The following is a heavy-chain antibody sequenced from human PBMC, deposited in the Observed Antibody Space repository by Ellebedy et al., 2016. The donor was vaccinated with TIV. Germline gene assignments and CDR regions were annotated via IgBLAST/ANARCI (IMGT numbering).Heavy chain of an antibody. J-gene: IGHJ4*02. CDR1: GGSISSHY. CDR2: IYYTGST. V-gene: IGHV4-59*11. CDR3: ASSPYGDYGIGY. D-gene: IGHD4-17*01. Sequence: GSLRLXCTVSGGSISSHYWSWIRQSPGRGLEWIGWIYYTGSTNHNPSLKSRVTILLDTSKNQFSLKLSSVTAADTAVYYCASSPYGDYGIGYWGQGTLVTVSS.